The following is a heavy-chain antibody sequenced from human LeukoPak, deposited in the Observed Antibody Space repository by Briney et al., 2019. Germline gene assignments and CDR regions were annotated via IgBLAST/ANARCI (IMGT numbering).Heavy chain of an antibody. V-gene: IGHV3-23*01. CDR1: GFTFSSYA. Sequence: PGGSLRLSCAASGFTFSSYAMSWVRQAPGKGLEWVSAISGSGGSTYYADSVKGRFTISRDNSKNTLYLQMNSLRAEDTAVYYCAKDRYPMCSGGSCYYDYWGQGTLVTVSS. D-gene: IGHD2-15*01. CDR2: ISGSGGST. J-gene: IGHJ4*02. CDR3: AKDRYPMCSGGSCYYDY.